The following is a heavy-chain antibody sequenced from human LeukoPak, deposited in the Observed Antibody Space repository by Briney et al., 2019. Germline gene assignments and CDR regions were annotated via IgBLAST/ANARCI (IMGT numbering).Heavy chain of an antibody. J-gene: IGHJ4*02. Sequence: SETLSLTCTVSGGSISSSSYYWGWIRQPPGEGLEWIGSIYYSGSTYYNPSLKSRVTISVDTSKNQFSLKLSSVTAADTAVYYCSRGPYYFDYWGQGTLVTVSS. V-gene: IGHV4-39*01. CDR1: GGSISSSSYY. CDR2: IYYSGST. CDR3: SRGPYYFDY.